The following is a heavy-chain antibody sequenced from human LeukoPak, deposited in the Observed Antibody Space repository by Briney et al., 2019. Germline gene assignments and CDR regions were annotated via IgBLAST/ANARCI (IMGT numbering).Heavy chain of an antibody. CDR3: ARSPYRFGELSHFDY. V-gene: IGHV4-34*01. J-gene: IGHJ4*02. CDR1: GGSFSGYY. CDR2: TNHSGST. Sequence: SETLSLTCAVYGGSFSGYYWSWIRQPPGKGLEWIGETNHSGSTNYNPSLKSRVTISVDTSKNQFSLKLSSVTAADTAVYYCARSPYRFGELSHFDYWGQGTLVTVSS. D-gene: IGHD3-10*01.